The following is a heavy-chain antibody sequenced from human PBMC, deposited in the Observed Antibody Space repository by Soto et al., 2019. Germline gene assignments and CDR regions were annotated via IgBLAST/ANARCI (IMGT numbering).Heavy chain of an antibody. CDR1: GYTFTNYA. D-gene: IGHD1-7*01. V-gene: IGHV1-3*01. CDR2: INAGNGNR. CDR3: ARDRAPWASGITYNYYYGMDV. Sequence: QVQLVQSGAEVKKPGASVKVSCKASGYTFTNYAIHWVRQAPGQRLEWMGWINAGNGNRKYSQKFQGRLTITRDTSASTVYMELRSLRSEDTAVFYCARDRAPWASGITYNYYYGMDVWGQGTTVTVSS. J-gene: IGHJ6*02.